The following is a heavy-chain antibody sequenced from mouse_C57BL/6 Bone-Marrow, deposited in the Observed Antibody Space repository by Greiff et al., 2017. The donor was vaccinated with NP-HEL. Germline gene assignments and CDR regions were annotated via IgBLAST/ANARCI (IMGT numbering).Heavy chain of an antibody. V-gene: IGHV1-55*01. CDR3: ASSGSNLYYFDY. J-gene: IGHJ2*01. D-gene: IGHD1-1*01. Sequence: QVHVKQPGAELVKPGASVKMSCKASGYTFTSYWITWVKQRPGQGLEWIGDIYPGSGSTNYNEKFKSKATLTVDTSSSTAYMQLSSLTSEDSAVYYCASSGSNLYYFDYWGQGTTLTVSS. CDR2: IYPGSGST. CDR1: GYTFTSYW.